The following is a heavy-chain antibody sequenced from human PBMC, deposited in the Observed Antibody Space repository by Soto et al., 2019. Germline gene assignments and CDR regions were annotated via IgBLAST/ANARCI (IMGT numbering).Heavy chain of an antibody. V-gene: IGHV3-7*01. Sequence: EVQLLESGGGLVQPGGTLRLSCAASGFTVSNYWMTWVRQAPGKGLEWAASINEDGSAKYYVDSVKGRFTISRDNAKSSLYLQMNSLRAEDTAIYYCATEGRSGYGGGGSCRKNDYGGQGTLVTVSS. CDR1: GFTVSNYW. CDR2: INEDGSAK. D-gene: IGHD2-15*01. CDR3: ATEGRSGYGGGGSCRKNDY. J-gene: IGHJ4*02.